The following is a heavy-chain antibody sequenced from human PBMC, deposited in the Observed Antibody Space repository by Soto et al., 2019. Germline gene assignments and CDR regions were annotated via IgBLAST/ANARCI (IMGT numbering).Heavy chain of an antibody. Sequence: ETLCLTCPVSGGSISSYCWSWIRQPPGKGLEWIGYIYYSGSTNYNPSLKSRVTISVDTSKNQFSLKLSSVTAADTAVYYCARGEGDYYDSSGYRTYYFDYWGQGTLVTSPQ. V-gene: IGHV4-59*01. J-gene: IGHJ4*02. CDR1: GGSISSYC. CDR2: IYYSGST. CDR3: ARGEGDYYDSSGYRTYYFDY. D-gene: IGHD3-22*01.